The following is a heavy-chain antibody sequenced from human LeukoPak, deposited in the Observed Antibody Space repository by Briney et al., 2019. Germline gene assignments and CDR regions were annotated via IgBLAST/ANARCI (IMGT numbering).Heavy chain of an antibody. J-gene: IGHJ5*02. CDR1: GGSISSYY. CDR3: ARTVGGGYYDFWSARFDP. Sequence: SETLSLTCTVSGGSISSYYWSWIRQPAGKGLEWIGRIYTSGSTNYNPSLKSRVTMSVDTSKNQFSLKLSSVTAADTAVYYWARTVGGGYYDFWSARFDPWGQGTLVTVSS. CDR2: IYTSGST. V-gene: IGHV4-4*07. D-gene: IGHD3-3*01.